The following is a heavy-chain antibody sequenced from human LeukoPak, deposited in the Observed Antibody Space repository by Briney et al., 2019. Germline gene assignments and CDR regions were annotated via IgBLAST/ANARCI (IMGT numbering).Heavy chain of an antibody. Sequence: GGSLRLSCAASGFTFSSYSMNWVRQAPGKGLVWVSSIDSSSSYIYYADSVKGRFTISRDNAENSLYLQMNSLRAEDTAVYYCARERPYTGGTDAFDIWGQGTMVTVSS. J-gene: IGHJ3*02. D-gene: IGHD3-16*01. V-gene: IGHV3-21*01. CDR3: ARERPYTGGTDAFDI. CDR2: IDSSSSYI. CDR1: GFTFSSYS.